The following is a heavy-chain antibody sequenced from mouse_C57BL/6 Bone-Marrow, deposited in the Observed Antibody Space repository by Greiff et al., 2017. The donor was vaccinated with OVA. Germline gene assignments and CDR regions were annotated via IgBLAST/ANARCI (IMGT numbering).Heavy chain of an antibody. Sequence: VQLQQSGPELVKPGASVKMSCKASGYTFTDYNMHWVKQSPGTSLEWIGYINPKNGGTSYNQKFKGKATLTVNKSSSTAYMELRSLTSEDSAVYYCARGVITTFAYWGQGTLLTVSA. D-gene: IGHD1-1*01. V-gene: IGHV1-22*01. CDR2: INPKNGGT. CDR3: ARGVITTFAY. J-gene: IGHJ3*01. CDR1: GYTFTDYN.